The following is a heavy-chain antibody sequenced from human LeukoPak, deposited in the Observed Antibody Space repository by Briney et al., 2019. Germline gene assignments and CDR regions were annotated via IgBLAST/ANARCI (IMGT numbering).Heavy chain of an antibody. CDR2: ISGSGGST. CDR3: AKPPYGSSSWYFGY. Sequence: GGSLRLSCAASGFTFSSYAMHWVRQAPGKGLEWVSAISGSGGSTYYADSVKGRFTISRDNSKNTLYLQMNSLRAEDTAVYYCAKPPYGSSSWYFGYWGQGTLVTVSS. V-gene: IGHV3-23*01. CDR1: GFTFSSYA. J-gene: IGHJ4*02. D-gene: IGHD6-13*01.